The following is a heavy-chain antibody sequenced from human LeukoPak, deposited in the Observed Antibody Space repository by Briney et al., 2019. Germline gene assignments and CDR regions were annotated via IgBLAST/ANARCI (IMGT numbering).Heavy chain of an antibody. Sequence: SETLSLTCTVSGYSISSGYYWGWIRQPPGKGLEWIGSIYHSGSTYYNPSLKSRVTISVDTSKNQFSLKLSSVTAADTAVYYCARGIVVVVGDYWGQGTLVTVSS. CDR3: ARGIVVVVGDY. CDR2: IYHSGST. D-gene: IGHD2-15*01. V-gene: IGHV4-38-2*02. J-gene: IGHJ4*02. CDR1: GYSISSGYY.